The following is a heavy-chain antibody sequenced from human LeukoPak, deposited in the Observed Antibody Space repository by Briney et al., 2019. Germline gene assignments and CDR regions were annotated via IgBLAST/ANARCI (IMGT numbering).Heavy chain of an antibody. J-gene: IGHJ4*02. V-gene: IGHV3-30*03. CDR3: ATDSSGYSAFDY. CDR2: ISYDGSNK. Sequence: GGSLRLSCAASGFTFSSYGMHWVRQAPGKGLEWVAVISYDGSNKYYADSVKGRFTISRDNSKNTLYLQMNSLRAEDTAAYYCATDSSGYSAFDYWGQGTLVTVSS. D-gene: IGHD3-22*01. CDR1: GFTFSSYG.